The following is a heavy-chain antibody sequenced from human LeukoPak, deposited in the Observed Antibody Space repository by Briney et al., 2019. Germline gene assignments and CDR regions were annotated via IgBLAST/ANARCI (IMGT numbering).Heavy chain of an antibody. CDR1: GGSISSGDYH. D-gene: IGHD5-12*01. Sequence: SETLSLTCTVSGGSISSGDYHWSWIRQPPGQGLEWIGYIYYTGSTYYNPSLKSRVIISADTPKNQFSLSLSSVTAADTAVYYCARGYSGYDWGQGTLVTVSS. V-gene: IGHV4-30-4*01. J-gene: IGHJ4*02. CDR2: IYYTGST. CDR3: ARGYSGYD.